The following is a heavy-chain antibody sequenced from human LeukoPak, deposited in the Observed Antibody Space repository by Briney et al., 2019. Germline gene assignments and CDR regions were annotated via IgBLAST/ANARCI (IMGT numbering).Heavy chain of an antibody. CDR3: ARGLPENPGSFNI. D-gene: IGHD2-21*01. CDR1: GGSISTYY. Sequence: PSETLSLTCTVSGGSISTYYWTWIRQPPGKGLDWIGYLYSGASTIFNPSLKGRVSISVDTSKNQFSLKLTSVTPADTAVYYCARGLPENPGSFNIWGQGTLVTVSS. V-gene: IGHV4-59*01. CDR2: LYSGAST. J-gene: IGHJ3*02.